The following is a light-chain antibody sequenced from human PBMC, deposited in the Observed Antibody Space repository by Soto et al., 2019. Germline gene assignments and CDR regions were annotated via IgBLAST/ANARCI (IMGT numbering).Light chain of an antibody. J-gene: IGLJ3*02. V-gene: IGLV2-14*01. Sequence: QSALTQPASVSGSPGQSITISCTGTNSDIGAYKYVSWYQHHQGKAPKLVIYEVNNRPSGTSNRFSGSKSGNTASPTISGLQTEDEADYYCNSFAGSNTWVFGGGTKLTVL. CDR2: EVN. CDR1: NSDIGAYKY. CDR3: NSFAGSNTWV.